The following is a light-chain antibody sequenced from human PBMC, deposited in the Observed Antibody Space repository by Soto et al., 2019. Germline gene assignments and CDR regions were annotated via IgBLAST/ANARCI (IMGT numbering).Light chain of an antibody. J-gene: IGKJ1*01. V-gene: IGKV1-39*01. CDR3: QQSYSTLWT. CDR1: LSFSSY. Sequence: DIQMTQSPSSLPASGRDRVIITCRASLSFSSYSTWYQQKPGKARKLLIYAASSLQSRVPSRFRGSGSGTDFTLTISSLQNEDFATYSCQQSYSTLWTFDQGTNVEIK. CDR2: AAS.